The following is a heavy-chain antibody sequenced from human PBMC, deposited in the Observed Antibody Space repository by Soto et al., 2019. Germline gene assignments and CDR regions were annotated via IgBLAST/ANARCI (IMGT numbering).Heavy chain of an antibody. J-gene: IGHJ3*01. D-gene: IGHD3-9*01. CDR3: ARHRLYTGYVLGAFDV. CDR1: GYSISSSNW. CDR2: IYYSGTT. V-gene: IGHV4-28*01. Sequence: SETLSLTCAVSGYSISSSNWWGWIRQPPGKGLEWIGYIYYSGTTYYNPSLKSRVTMSVDTSKNQFSLKLTSVTAADTAVYYCARHRLYTGYVLGAFDVWGRGTMVTVSS.